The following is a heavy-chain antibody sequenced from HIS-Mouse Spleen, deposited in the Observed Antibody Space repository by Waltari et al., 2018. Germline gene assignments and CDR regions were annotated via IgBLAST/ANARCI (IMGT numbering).Heavy chain of an antibody. CDR3: ARDTVIAARSYGMDV. Sequence: EVQLVESGGGLIQPGGSLRLSCAASGFTVSSNYMSWVRQAPGKGLEWVSVIYSGGSTYYADSVKGRFTISRDNSKNTLYLQMNSLRAEDTAVYYCARDTVIAARSYGMDVWGQGTTVTVSS. D-gene: IGHD6-6*01. J-gene: IGHJ6*02. CDR2: IYSGGST. V-gene: IGHV3-53*01. CDR1: GFTVSSNY.